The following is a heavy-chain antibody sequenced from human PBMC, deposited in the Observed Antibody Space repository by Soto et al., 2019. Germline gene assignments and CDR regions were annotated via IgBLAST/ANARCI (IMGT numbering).Heavy chain of an antibody. Sequence: ASVKVSCKASEYTFTYYALYWVRQAPGQRLEWMGWINAGNGNTKYSQKFQGRVTITRDTSASTAYMELSSLRSEDTAVYYCARDILFDYWGQGTLVTVSS. D-gene: IGHD2-15*01. CDR1: EYTFTYYA. CDR2: INAGNGNT. V-gene: IGHV1-3*01. CDR3: ARDILFDY. J-gene: IGHJ4*02.